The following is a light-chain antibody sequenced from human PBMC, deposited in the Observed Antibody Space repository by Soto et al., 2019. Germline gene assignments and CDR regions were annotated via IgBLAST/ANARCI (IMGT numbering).Light chain of an antibody. Sequence: QSALTQPASVSGSPGPSITISCTGTSSDVGSYNLGSWYQQHPGKAPKLMIYEGSKRHSGVSNRFSDSKAGNTASLTISGLHAEGGADYCSCSYAGSSTLVFGGGTKLTVL. CDR3: CSYAGSSTLV. V-gene: IGLV2-23*01. J-gene: IGLJ2*01. CDR2: EGS. CDR1: SSDVGSYNL.